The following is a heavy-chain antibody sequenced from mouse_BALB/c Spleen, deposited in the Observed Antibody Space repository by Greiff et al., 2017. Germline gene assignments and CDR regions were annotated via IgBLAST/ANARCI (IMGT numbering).Heavy chain of an antibody. J-gene: IGHJ4*01. CDR2: ISNGGGST. V-gene: IGHV5-12-2*01. CDR3: ARHDYGAMDY. CDR1: GFTFSSYT. D-gene: IGHD2-4*01. Sequence: EVKLVESGGGLVPPGGSLKLSCAASGFTFSSYTMSWVRQTPEKRLEWVAYISNGGGSTYYPDTVKGRFTISRDNAKNTLYLQMSSLKSEDTAMYYCARHDYGAMDYWGQGTSVTVSS.